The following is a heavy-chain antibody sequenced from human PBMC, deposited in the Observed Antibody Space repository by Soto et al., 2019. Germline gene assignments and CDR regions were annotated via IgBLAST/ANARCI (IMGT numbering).Heavy chain of an antibody. D-gene: IGHD6-13*01. CDR3: ARGGSIAAAVVDY. Sequence: QVQLQESGPGLVKPSETLSLTCTVSGGSVSSGSNYWSWIRQPPGKGLEWIGYIYHTGSTNYNPSLKSRVTMSVDTSKNQFSLKLNSVTAADTAVYYCARGGSIAAAVVDYWGQGTLVTVSS. CDR1: GGSVSSGSNY. CDR2: IYHTGST. V-gene: IGHV4-61*01. J-gene: IGHJ4*02.